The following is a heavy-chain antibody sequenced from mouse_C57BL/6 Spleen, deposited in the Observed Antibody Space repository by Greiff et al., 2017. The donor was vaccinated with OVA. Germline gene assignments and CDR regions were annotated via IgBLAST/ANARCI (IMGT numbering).Heavy chain of an antibody. D-gene: IGHD4-1*01. Sequence: VQGVESGPELVKPGASVKISCKASGYAFSSSWMNWVKQRPGKGLEWIGRIYPGDGDTNYNGKFKGKATLTADKSSSTAYMQLSSLTSEDSAVYFCARWDDYYAMDYWGQGTSVTVSS. CDR2: IYPGDGDT. V-gene: IGHV1-82*01. J-gene: IGHJ4*01. CDR1: GYAFSSSW. CDR3: ARWDDYYAMDY.